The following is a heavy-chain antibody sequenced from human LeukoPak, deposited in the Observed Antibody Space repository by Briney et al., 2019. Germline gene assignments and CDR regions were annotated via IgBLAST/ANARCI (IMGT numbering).Heavy chain of an antibody. V-gene: IGHV3-23*01. CDR2: ISGSGGST. CDR3: ARLYCSGRSCYSVDY. Sequence: GGSLRLSCAASGFTFSSYAMSWVRQAPGKGLEWVSAISGSGGSTYYADSVKGRFTISRDNSKNTLYLQINSLRAEDTAVYYCARLYCSGRSCYSVDYWGQGTLVTVSS. J-gene: IGHJ4*02. D-gene: IGHD2-15*01. CDR1: GFTFSSYA.